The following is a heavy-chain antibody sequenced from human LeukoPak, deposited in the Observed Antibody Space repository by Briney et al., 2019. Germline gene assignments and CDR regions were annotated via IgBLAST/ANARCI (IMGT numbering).Heavy chain of an antibody. D-gene: IGHD1-1*01. V-gene: IGHV3-7*01. CDR3: ARDPESPRIRGGTPHGMDV. Sequence: GGSLTLSCAASGFPFSPDWMSWVRQAPGKGLEWVAMIKKSGSETHYVDSVKGRFTISRDSARNSLYLQMNSLRAEDTAVYYCARDPESPRIRGGTPHGMDVWGQGTTVTVSS. CDR1: GFPFSPDW. J-gene: IGHJ6*02. CDR2: IKKSGSET.